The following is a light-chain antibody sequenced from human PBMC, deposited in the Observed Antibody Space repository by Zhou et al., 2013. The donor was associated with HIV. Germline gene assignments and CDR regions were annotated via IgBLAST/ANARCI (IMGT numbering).Light chain of an antibody. CDR3: QQHYDYPSIT. Sequence: DIQLTQSPSSLSASVGDRVTITCRASQGIDNYLGWYQQKPGKAPKLLIYGASTLQSGVPSRFSGSGSGTEFNLTIDCLQSEDFATYYCQQHYDYPSITFGQGTRLEIK. CDR2: GAS. J-gene: IGKJ5*01. V-gene: IGKV1-9*01. CDR1: QGIDNY.